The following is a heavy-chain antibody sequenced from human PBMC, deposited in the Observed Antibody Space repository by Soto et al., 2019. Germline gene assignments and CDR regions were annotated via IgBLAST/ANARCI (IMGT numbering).Heavy chain of an antibody. D-gene: IGHD2-2*01. J-gene: IGHJ4*02. CDR2: INHSGST. CDR1: GGSFGGYY. Sequence: SETLSLTCAVYGGSFGGYYGSWIRQPPGKGLEWIGEINHSGSTNYNPSLKSRVTISVDTSKNQFSLKLSSVTAADTAVYYCASTRGYCSSTSCYSTVHDYWGQGTLVTVSS. CDR3: ASTRGYCSSTSCYSTVHDY. V-gene: IGHV4-34*01.